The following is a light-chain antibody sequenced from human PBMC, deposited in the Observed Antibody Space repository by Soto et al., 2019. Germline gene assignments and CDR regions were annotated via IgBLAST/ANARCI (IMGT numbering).Light chain of an antibody. CDR1: SSDVGSYNY. J-gene: IGLJ1*01. CDR3: GSYTSSGTH. Sequence: QSALTQPASVSGSPGQSITISCTGTSSDVGSYNYVSWFQQHTGKAPKLMIYDVNDRPSGVSNRFSGSKSGNTASLTISGLQAEDEADYYCGSYTSSGTHFGTGTKLTVL. V-gene: IGLV2-14*01. CDR2: DVN.